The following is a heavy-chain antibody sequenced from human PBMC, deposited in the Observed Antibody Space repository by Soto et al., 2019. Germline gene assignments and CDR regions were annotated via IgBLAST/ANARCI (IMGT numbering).Heavy chain of an antibody. CDR2: IFHSGNT. CDR3: ARVRASTTIHYYYYDMDV. Sequence: PSETLSLTCTVSGGSMRSSSYYWGWIRQPPGRGLEWIGTIFHSGNTYYGPSLKSRVTIYVDTSKNQFSLKLGSVTAADTAVYFCARVRASTTIHYYYYDMDVWCQGTTGT. V-gene: IGHV4-39*01. CDR1: GGSMRSSSYY. D-gene: IGHD1-1*01. J-gene: IGHJ6*02.